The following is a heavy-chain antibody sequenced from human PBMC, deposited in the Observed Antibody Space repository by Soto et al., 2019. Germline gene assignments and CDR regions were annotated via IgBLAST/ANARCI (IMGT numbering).Heavy chain of an antibody. J-gene: IGHJ5*01. CDR1: GFTFSSYS. D-gene: IGHD2-2*01. CDR2: IISSRLTI. CDR3: ARDCPGSSTTCYGNEWFDS. V-gene: IGHV3-48*01. Sequence: EVQLVESGGGLVQPGGSLRLSCAASGFTFSSYSMNWVRQAPGKGLEWVSYIISSRLTIYYADSVKGRFTISRDNAKKSLYLQMNSLRAEDKAVYYCARDCPGSSTTCYGNEWFDSWGQGTLVTVSS.